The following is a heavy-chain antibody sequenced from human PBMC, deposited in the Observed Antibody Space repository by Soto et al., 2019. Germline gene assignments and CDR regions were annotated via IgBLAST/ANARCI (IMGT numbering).Heavy chain of an antibody. Sequence: ASVKVSFKASGGTFSSYAISWLRQAPGQGLEWMGGIIPIFGTANYAQKFQGRVTITADESTSTAYMELSSLRSEDTAVYYCASRGYSYGSRANYYYYGMEVWGQGTTGTVSS. D-gene: IGHD5-18*01. V-gene: IGHV1-69*13. CDR3: ASRGYSYGSRANYYYYGMEV. J-gene: IGHJ6*02. CDR1: GGTFSSYA. CDR2: IIPIFGTA.